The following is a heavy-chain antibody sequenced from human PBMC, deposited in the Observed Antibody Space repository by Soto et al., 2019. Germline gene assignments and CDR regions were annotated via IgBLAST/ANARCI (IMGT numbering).Heavy chain of an antibody. CDR3: ARGRGDYIWGSYRYRCFDP. D-gene: IGHD3-16*02. CDR1: GGSFSGYY. J-gene: IGHJ5*02. CDR2: INHSGST. Sequence: SETLSLTCAVYGGSFSGYYWSWIRQPPGKGLEWIGEINHSGSTNYNPSLKSRVTISVDTSKNQFSLKLSSVTAADTAVYYCARGRGDYIWGSYRYRCFDPWGQGTLVTVSS. V-gene: IGHV4-34*01.